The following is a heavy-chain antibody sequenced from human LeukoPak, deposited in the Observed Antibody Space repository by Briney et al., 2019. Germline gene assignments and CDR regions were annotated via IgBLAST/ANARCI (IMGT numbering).Heavy chain of an antibody. CDR1: GFTFSSYA. D-gene: IGHD2-2*01. V-gene: IGHV3-30*04. CDR3: ARDGEDIVVVPAATSRFDY. J-gene: IGHJ4*02. CDR2: ISYDGSNK. Sequence: GRSLRLSCAASGFTFSSYAMHWVRQAPGKGLEWVAVISYDGSNKYYADSVKGRFTISRDNSKNTLYLQKNSLRAEDTAVYYCARDGEDIVVVPAATSRFDYWGQGTLVTVSS.